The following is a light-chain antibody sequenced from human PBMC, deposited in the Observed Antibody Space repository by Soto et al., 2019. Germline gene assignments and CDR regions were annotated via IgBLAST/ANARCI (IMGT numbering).Light chain of an antibody. Sequence: QSVVTQPPSASQTPGQRVTISCSGSRSNVGRNSVSWYQHVPGTAPKLLIYGNSNRPSGVPDRFSGSKSGTSASLAITGLQAEDEADYYCQSYDSSLSVWVFGGGTKLTVL. CDR3: QSYDSSLSVWV. J-gene: IGLJ3*02. V-gene: IGLV1-40*01. CDR2: GNS. CDR1: RSNVGRNS.